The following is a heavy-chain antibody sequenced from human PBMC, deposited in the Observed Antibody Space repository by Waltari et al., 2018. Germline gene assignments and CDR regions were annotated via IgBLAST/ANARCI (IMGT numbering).Heavy chain of an antibody. CDR1: GFTFGSFA. D-gene: IGHD3-10*01. Sequence: EVQLVESGGGLVQPGGSVRLSCSTSGFTFGSFAMHWVRQGPGKGLQYCSRISSNVASTYYIDSVKGRFTISRDNSNNTLYLQMSSLRPDDTAVYYCVKGRGPGGSGMDVWGQGTTVSVSS. CDR2: ISSNVAST. V-gene: IGHV3-64D*08. J-gene: IGHJ6*02. CDR3: VKGRGPGGSGMDV.